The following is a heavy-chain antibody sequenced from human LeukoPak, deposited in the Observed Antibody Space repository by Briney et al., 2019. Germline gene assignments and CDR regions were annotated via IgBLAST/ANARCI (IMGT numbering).Heavy chain of an antibody. V-gene: IGHV1-8*01. CDR1: GYTFTSYD. Sequence: ASVKVSCKASGYTFTSYDINWVRQATGQGLEWMGWMNPNSGNTGYAQKFQGRVTMTRNTSISTAYMELSSLRSEDTAVYYCARVAGDYYDSSGSSDYWGQGTLVTVSS. CDR3: ARVAGDYYDSSGSSDY. D-gene: IGHD3-22*01. CDR2: MNPNSGNT. J-gene: IGHJ4*02.